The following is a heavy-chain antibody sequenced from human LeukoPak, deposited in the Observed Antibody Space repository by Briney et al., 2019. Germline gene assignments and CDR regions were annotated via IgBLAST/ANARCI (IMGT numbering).Heavy chain of an antibody. D-gene: IGHD2-15*01. J-gene: IGHJ4*02. CDR3: ARSGLNRFDY. CDR2: FSGSGGST. Sequence: GGSLRLSCAASGFTFSSFAMSWVRRAPGNGLEWVSTFSGSGGSTYYADSVKGRFSISRDNSKNTLYLQMNSLRAEDTAAYYCARSGLNRFDYWGQGTLVTVSS. CDR1: GFTFSSFA. V-gene: IGHV3-23*01.